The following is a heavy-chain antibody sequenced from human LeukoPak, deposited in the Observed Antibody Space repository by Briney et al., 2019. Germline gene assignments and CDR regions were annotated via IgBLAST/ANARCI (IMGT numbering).Heavy chain of an antibody. CDR2: IYWDDDK. J-gene: IGHJ4*02. V-gene: IGHV2-5*02. CDR1: GFSLSTSGVG. D-gene: IGHD3-22*01. Sequence: SGPTLVKPTQTLTLTCTFSGFSLSTSGVGVGWIRQPPGKALEWPALIYWDDDKRYSPSLKSRLTITKDTSKNQVVLTMTNMDPVDTATYYCAHRRYYYDSSGDYYFDYWGQGTLVTVSS. CDR3: AHRRYYYDSSGDYYFDY.